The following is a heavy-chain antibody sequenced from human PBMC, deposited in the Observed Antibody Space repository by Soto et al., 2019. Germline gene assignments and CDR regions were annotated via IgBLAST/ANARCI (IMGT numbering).Heavy chain of an antibody. D-gene: IGHD4-17*01. J-gene: IGHJ5*02. CDR1: GYTFTSYD. CDR2: MNPNSGNT. V-gene: IGHV1-8*01. CDR3: ARGLPIDYGDYADWFDP. Sequence: ASVKVSCKASGYTFTSYDINWVRQATGQGLEWMGWMNPNSGNTGYAQKFQGRVTMTRNTSISTAYMELSSLRSEDTAVYYCARGLPIDYGDYADWFDPWGQGTLVTVSS.